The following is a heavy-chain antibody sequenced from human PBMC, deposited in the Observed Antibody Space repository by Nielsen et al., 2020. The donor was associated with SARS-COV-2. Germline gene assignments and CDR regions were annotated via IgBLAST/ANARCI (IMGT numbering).Heavy chain of an antibody. J-gene: IGHJ6*02. CDR2: IYYSGST. V-gene: IGHV4-39*01. CDR1: GGSISSSSYY. CDR3: ARGGPWTLFYYYYGMDV. D-gene: IGHD3/OR15-3a*01. Sequence: SETLSLTCTVSGGSISSSSYYWGWIRQPPGKGLEWIGSIYYSGSTYYNPSLKSRVTISVDTSKNQFSLKLSSVTAADTAVYYCARGGPWTLFYYYYGMDVWGQGTTVTVSS.